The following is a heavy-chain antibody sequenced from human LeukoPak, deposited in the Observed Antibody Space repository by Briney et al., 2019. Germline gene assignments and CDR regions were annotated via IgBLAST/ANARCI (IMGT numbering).Heavy chain of an antibody. CDR1: GFTVSSNY. CDR3: AKVGAAAGTDDGY. CDR2: IYSGGLT. J-gene: IGHJ4*02. D-gene: IGHD6-13*01. V-gene: IGHV3-53*01. Sequence: PGGSLRLSCAASGFTVSSNYMSWVRQAPGKGLEWVSVIYSGGLTYYADSVKGRFTISRDDSKNMPHLQMNSLRAEDTAVYYCAKVGAAAGTDDGYWGQGTLVTVSS.